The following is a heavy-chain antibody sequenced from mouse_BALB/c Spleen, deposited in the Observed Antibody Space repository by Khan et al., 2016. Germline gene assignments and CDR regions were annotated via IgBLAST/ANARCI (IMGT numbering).Heavy chain of an antibody. V-gene: IGHV5-6-3*01. Sequence: EVELVESGGGLVQPGGSLKLSCAASGFTFSTYGMYWVRQTPEKRLELVATINHSGGYTYYPDSVKGRFTISRDNAKNTLYLQMSSLKSEDTAMYYYSGENYKCYFDDWGQGTTVTVSS. CDR1: GFTFSTYG. CDR3: SGENYKCYFDD. D-gene: IGHD2-12*01. CDR2: INHSGGYT. J-gene: IGHJ2*01.